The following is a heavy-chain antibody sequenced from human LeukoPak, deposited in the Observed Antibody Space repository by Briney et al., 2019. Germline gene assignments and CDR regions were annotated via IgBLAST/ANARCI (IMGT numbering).Heavy chain of an antibody. CDR3: ARQDDYVWGSYRYTYYFDY. D-gene: IGHD3-16*02. CDR2: IYPGDSDT. CDR1: GYSFTSYW. J-gene: IGHJ4*02. Sequence: GESLKISCKGSGYSFTSYWIGWVRQMPGKGLEWMGIIYPGDSDTGYSPSFQGQVTISADKSISTAYLQWSSLKASDTAMYYCARQDDYVWGSYRYTYYFDYWGQGTLVTVSS. V-gene: IGHV5-51*01.